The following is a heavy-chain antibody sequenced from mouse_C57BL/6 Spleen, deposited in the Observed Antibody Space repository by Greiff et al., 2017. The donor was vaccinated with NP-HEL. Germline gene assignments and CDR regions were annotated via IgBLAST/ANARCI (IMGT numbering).Heavy chain of an antibody. D-gene: IGHD4-1*01. Sequence: EVKLVESGGGLVQSGRSLRLSCATSGFTFSDFYMEWVRQAPGKGLEWIAASRNKANDYTTEYSASVKGRFIVSRDTSQSILYLQMNALRAEDTAIYYCARDGNWDYWYFDGWGTGTTVTVSS. J-gene: IGHJ1*03. CDR3: ARDGNWDYWYFDG. CDR1: GFTFSDFY. V-gene: IGHV7-1*01. CDR2: SRNKANDYTT.